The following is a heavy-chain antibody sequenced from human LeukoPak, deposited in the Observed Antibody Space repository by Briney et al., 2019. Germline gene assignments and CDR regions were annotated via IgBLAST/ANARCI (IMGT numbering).Heavy chain of an antibody. CDR2: IIPIFGTA. V-gene: IGHV1-69*05. CDR1: GGTFSSYA. Sequence: ASVKVSCKASGGTFSSYAISWVRQAPGQGLEWMGGIIPIFGTANYAQKLQGRVTMTTDTSTSTAYMELRSLRSDDTAVYYCARDLSGYDYNYYYMDVWGKGTTVTVSS. J-gene: IGHJ6*03. CDR3: ARDLSGYDYNYYYMDV. D-gene: IGHD5-12*01.